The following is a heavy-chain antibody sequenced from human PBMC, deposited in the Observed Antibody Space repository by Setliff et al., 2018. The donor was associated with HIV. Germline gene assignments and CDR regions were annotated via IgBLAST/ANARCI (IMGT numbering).Heavy chain of an antibody. Sequence: KASETLSLTCTVSGGSVSSGRFYWSWIRQPAGKGLEWIGQIYTSGSTNYNPSLRSRVTISVDTSKNQFSLKLNSVTAADTAVYYCARRESYYDILKGHAFDGFDIWGQGTMVTVSS. CDR1: GGSVSSGRFY. V-gene: IGHV4-61*09. D-gene: IGHD3-9*01. J-gene: IGHJ3*02. CDR2: IYTSGST. CDR3: ARRESYYDILKGHAFDGFDI.